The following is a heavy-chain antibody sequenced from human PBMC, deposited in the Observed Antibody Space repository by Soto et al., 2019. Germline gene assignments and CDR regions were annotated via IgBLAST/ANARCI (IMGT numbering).Heavy chain of an antibody. V-gene: IGHV1-2*02. CDR2: INPNSGGT. CDR3: AREGSGNYYYYYGMDV. Sequence: ASVKVSCKASGYTFTGYYMHWVRQAPGQGLEWMGWINPNSGGTNYAQKFQGRVTMTRDTSISTAYMELSRLRSDDTAVYYRAREGSGNYYYYYGMDVWGQGTTVTVSS. CDR1: GYTFTGYY. D-gene: IGHD2-15*01. J-gene: IGHJ6*02.